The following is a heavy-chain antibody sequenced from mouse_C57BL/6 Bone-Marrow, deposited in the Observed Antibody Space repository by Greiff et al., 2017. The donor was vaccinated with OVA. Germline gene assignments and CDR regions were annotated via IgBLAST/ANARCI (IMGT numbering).Heavy chain of an antibody. Sequence: VHLVESGAELARPGASVKLSCKASGYTFTSYGISWVKQRTGQGLEWIGEIYPRSGNTYYNEKFKGKATLTADKSSSTAYMELRSLTSEDSAVYFCAREGCSSFFDYWGQGTTLTVSS. D-gene: IGHD1-1*01. CDR3: AREGCSSFFDY. CDR1: GYTFTSYG. V-gene: IGHV1-81*01. CDR2: IYPRSGNT. J-gene: IGHJ2*01.